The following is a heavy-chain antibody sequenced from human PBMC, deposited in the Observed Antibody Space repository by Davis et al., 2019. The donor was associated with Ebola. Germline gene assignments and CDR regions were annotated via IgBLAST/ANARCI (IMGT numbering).Heavy chain of an antibody. D-gene: IGHD4-11*01. J-gene: IGHJ3*02. CDR3: AKGGYSNYRDAFDI. Sequence: PGGSLRPSCAAPGFTFSSYWMHWVRQAPGKGLVWVSRINSDGSSTSYAASVKGRFTISRDNAKNTLYLQMNSLRAEDTAVYYCAKGGYSNYRDAFDIWGQGTMVTVSS. CDR2: INSDGSST. V-gene: IGHV3-74*01. CDR1: GFTFSSYW.